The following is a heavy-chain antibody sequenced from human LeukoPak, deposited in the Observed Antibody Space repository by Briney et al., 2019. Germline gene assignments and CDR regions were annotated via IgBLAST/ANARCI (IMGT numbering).Heavy chain of an antibody. D-gene: IGHD1-26*01. CDR1: GFTFSSYS. CDR2: ISSSSSYI. Sequence: GGSLRLSCAASGFTFSSYSMNWVRQAPGKGLEWVSSISSSSSYIYYADSVKGRFTISRDNAKNSLYLQMNSLRAEDTAVYYCARDSLRGELLRRWFDPWGQGTLVTVSS. J-gene: IGHJ5*02. CDR3: ARDSLRGELLRRWFDP. V-gene: IGHV3-21*01.